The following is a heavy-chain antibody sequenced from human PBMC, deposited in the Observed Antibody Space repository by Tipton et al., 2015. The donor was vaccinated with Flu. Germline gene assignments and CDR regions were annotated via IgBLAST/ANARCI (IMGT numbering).Heavy chain of an antibody. CDR1: GYSFSSYW. J-gene: IGHJ6*02. CDR3: ARHYSNTPFYYYGMDI. CDR2: VYPGDSEI. V-gene: IGHV5-51*01. Sequence: QLVQSGGEVKKPGESLKISCKGSGYSFSSYWIGWVRQKAGKGLEWMRMVYPGDSEIIYSPSFQGQVSISVDMSTTTAYVQWSSLKASATAMYFCARHYSNTPFYYYGMDIWGQGATVTVSS. D-gene: IGHD4-11*01.